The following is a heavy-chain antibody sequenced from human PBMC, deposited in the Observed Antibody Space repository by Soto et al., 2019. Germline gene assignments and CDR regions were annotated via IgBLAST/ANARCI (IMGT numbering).Heavy chain of an antibody. CDR2: IYQSGST. D-gene: IGHD2-21*02. J-gene: IGHJ4*02. Sequence: SEPLSLTCAVSGGSISSGGYAWAWIRQPPGKGLEWVGYIYQSGSTYYNPSLKSRVTIAADRSKNQFSLNLASVTAADTAVYYCARSYSGGDAYFDYWGQGTVVTVSS. CDR3: ARSYSGGDAYFDY. CDR1: GGSISSGGYA. V-gene: IGHV4-30-2*01.